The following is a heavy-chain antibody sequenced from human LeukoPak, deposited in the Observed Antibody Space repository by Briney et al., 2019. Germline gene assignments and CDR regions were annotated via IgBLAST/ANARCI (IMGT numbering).Heavy chain of an antibody. CDR2: MNPNSGNT. CDR1: VYTFTRYD. V-gene: IGHV1-8*01. J-gene: IGHJ5*02. Sequence: ASEKVSRKASVYTFTRYDINWVRQATGQELEWMGWMNPNSGNTGYAQTFQGRVTMTRNTSISTAYMEPSSLRSEDTAVYYCARGRHRRGWYLNWFDPWGQGTLVTVSS. D-gene: IGHD6-19*01. CDR3: ARGRHRRGWYLNWFDP.